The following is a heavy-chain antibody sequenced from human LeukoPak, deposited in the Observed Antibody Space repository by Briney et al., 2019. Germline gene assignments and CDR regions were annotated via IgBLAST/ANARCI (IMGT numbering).Heavy chain of an antibody. J-gene: IGHJ3*02. CDR1: GGSFSGYY. V-gene: IGHV4-34*01. D-gene: IGHD3-10*01. CDR2: INHSGST. CDR3: ASEGNYYGSGSLDAFDI. Sequence: PSETLSLTCAVYGGSFSGYYWSWIRQPPGKGLEWIGEINHSGSTNYNPSLKSRVTISVDTSKNQFSLKLSSETAADTAVYYCASEGNYYGSGSLDAFDIWGQGTMVTVSS.